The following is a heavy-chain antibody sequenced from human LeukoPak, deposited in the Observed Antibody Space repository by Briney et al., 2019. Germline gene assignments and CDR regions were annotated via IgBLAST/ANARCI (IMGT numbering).Heavy chain of an antibody. J-gene: IGHJ4*02. CDR3: ARDLGDTSGYYFDY. CDR1: GFTFSSYW. CDR2: INQDGSDK. D-gene: IGHD3-22*01. Sequence: GGSLRLPCAASGFTFSSYWMSWVRQAPGKGLEWVANINQDGSDKSYVDSVKGRFTISRDSAKNSLYLQMNSLRAEDTAVYYCARDLGDTSGYYFDYWGQGTLVTVSS. V-gene: IGHV3-7*01.